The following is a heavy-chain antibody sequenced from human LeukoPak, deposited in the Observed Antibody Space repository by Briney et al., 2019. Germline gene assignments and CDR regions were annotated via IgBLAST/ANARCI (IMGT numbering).Heavy chain of an antibody. CDR3: AKEDGVAGTHFDY. J-gene: IGHJ4*02. CDR1: GFTFSSYA. V-gene: IGHV3-48*03. CDR2: ISRSGSTI. Sequence: GASLRLSCAASGFTFSSYAMSWVRQAPGKGLEWVSYISRSGSTIYYADSVQGQFTVSRDNAKNSLYLQMNSLRTEDTAVYYCAKEDGVAGTHFDYWGQGALVTASS. D-gene: IGHD6-19*01.